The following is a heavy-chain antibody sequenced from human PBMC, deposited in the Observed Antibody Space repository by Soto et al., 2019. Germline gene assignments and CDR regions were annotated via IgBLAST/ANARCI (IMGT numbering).Heavy chain of an antibody. V-gene: IGHV3-23*01. CDR1: GFTFANYA. CDR3: AKGPNGNYVGGFEM. Sequence: PEGSLRLSCSGSGFTFANYAMSWVRQAPGGGLEWVSGISASGGSTYYADSVEGRFTISRDNFRDTLSLHMSSLRAEDTAVYYCAKGPNGNYVGGFEMCGQGTLVTVSS. CDR2: ISASGGST. D-gene: IGHD4-4*01. J-gene: IGHJ3*02.